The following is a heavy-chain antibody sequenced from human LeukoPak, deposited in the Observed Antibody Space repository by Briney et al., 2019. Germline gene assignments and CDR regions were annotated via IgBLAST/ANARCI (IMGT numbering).Heavy chain of an antibody. J-gene: IGHJ6*02. CDR2: IIPIFGTA. Sequence: ASVKVSCKASGGTFSSYAISWVRQAPGQGLEWMGGIIPIFGTANYAQKFQGRVTITADESTSTAYMELSSLRSEDTAVYYCATYSSNNYYSSGMDVWGQGTTVTVS. D-gene: IGHD2-15*01. V-gene: IGHV1-69*01. CDR1: GGTFSSYA. CDR3: ATYSSNNYYSSGMDV.